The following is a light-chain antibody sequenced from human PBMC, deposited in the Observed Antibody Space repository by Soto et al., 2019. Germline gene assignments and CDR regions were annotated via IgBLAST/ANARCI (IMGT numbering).Light chain of an antibody. CDR2: DNS. J-gene: IGLJ3*02. CDR1: SSNFGSDYD. CDR3: QSYDSSLSGWV. V-gene: IGLV1-40*01. Sequence: QSVLTQPPSVSGAPGQRVTISCTGSSSNFGSDYDVHWYQQLPGTAPKLLIFDNSNRPSGVPDRFSGSKSGTSASLAITGLQPEDEADYYCQSYDSSLSGWVFGGGTKLTVL.